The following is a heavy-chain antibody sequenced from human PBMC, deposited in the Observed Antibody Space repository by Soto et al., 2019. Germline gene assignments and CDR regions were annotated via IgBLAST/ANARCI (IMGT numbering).Heavy chain of an antibody. Sequence: SETLSLTCAVSGGSISSGGYSWSWIRQPPGKGLEWIGYIYYSGSTYYNPSLKSRVTISVDTSKNQFSLKLSSVTAADTAVYYCARHPPNSWFGFGSWFDPWGQGTLVTVS. CDR3: ARHPPNSWFGFGSWFDP. CDR2: IYYSGST. V-gene: IGHV4-30-2*03. J-gene: IGHJ5*02. CDR1: GGSISSGGYS. D-gene: IGHD3-10*01.